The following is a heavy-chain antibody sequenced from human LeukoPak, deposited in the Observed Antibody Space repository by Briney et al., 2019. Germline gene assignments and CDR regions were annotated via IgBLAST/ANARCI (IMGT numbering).Heavy chain of an antibody. CDR3: ARHSDYYYGSGSYSTHLDY. J-gene: IGHJ4*02. V-gene: IGHV5-51*01. Sequence: GESLKISCKGSGYSFTSYWIGWVRQMPGKGLEWMGIIYPGDSDTRYSPSFQGQVTISADKSISTAYLQWSSLKASDAAMYYCARHSDYYYGSGSYSTHLDYWGQGTLVTVSS. D-gene: IGHD3-10*01. CDR2: IYPGDSDT. CDR1: GYSFTSYW.